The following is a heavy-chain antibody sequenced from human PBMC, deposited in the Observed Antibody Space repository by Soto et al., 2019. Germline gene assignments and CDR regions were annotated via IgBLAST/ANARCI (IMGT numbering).Heavy chain of an antibody. Sequence: PGGSLRLSCAASGFTFSSYWMHWVRQAPGKGLVWVSRINSDGSSTSYADSVKGRFTISRDNAKNTLYLQMNSLRAEDTAVYYCVRTSLVVAAATLEDYWGQGTLVIVSS. V-gene: IGHV3-74*01. D-gene: IGHD2-15*01. CDR2: INSDGSST. CDR3: VRTSLVVAAATLEDY. J-gene: IGHJ4*02. CDR1: GFTFSSYW.